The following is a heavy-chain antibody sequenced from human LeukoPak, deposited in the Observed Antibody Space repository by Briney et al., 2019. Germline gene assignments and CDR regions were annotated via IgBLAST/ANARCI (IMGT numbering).Heavy chain of an antibody. CDR1: GGSISSGSYY. J-gene: IGHJ3*02. V-gene: IGHV4-61*02. CDR3: ARITMIVDKSDAFDI. Sequence: KSSETLSLTCTVSGGSISSGSYYWSWIRQPAGKGLEWIGRIYTSGSTNYNPSLKSRVTISVDTSKNQFSLKLSSVTAADTAVYYCARITMIVDKSDAFDIWGQGTMVTVSS. CDR2: IYTSGST. D-gene: IGHD3-22*01.